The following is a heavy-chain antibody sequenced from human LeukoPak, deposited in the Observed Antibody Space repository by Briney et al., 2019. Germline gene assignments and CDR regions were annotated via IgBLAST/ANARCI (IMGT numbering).Heavy chain of an antibody. Sequence: ASVKVSCKASGYTFTSYYMHWVRQAPGQGLEWMGRINPNSGNTGYAQKFQGRVTITRNTSISTAYMELSSLRSEDTAVYYCARSLNLYYGSGSYYFWGQGTLVTVSS. CDR2: INPNSGNT. CDR1: GYTFTSYY. J-gene: IGHJ4*02. D-gene: IGHD3-10*01. CDR3: ARSLNLYYGSGSYYF. V-gene: IGHV1-8*03.